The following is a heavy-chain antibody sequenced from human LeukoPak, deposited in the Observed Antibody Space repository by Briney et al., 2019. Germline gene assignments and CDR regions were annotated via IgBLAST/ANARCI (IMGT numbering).Heavy chain of an antibody. Sequence: PSETLSLTCTVSGGSISSGNYYWSWIRQPAGKGLEWIGRIYTSGSTNYNPSLKSRVTISVDTSKNQFSLKLSSVTAADTAVYYCARDRMVDAFDIWGQGTMVTVSS. CDR3: ARDRMVDAFDI. CDR2: IYTSGST. CDR1: GGSISSGNYY. D-gene: IGHD2-8*01. V-gene: IGHV4-61*02. J-gene: IGHJ3*02.